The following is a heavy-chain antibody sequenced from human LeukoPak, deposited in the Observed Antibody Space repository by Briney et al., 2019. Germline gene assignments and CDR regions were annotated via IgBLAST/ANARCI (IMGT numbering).Heavy chain of an antibody. CDR1: GASISSADYY. Sequence: SETLSLTCTVSGASISSADYYWSWIRQPPGKDLKWIGHIYYSVGTYYNPSLKSRVTISLDTSKNQFSLKLTSVTAADTAVYYCARQLGGFDFWGQGTLVTVSS. CDR2: IYYSVGT. D-gene: IGHD6-13*01. V-gene: IGHV4-30-4*01. CDR3: ARQLGGFDF. J-gene: IGHJ4*02.